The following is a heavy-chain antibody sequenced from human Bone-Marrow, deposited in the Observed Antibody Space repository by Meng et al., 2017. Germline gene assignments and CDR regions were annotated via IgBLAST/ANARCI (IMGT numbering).Heavy chain of an antibody. V-gene: IGHV4-34*01. Sequence: GRFHPSVTMPFPAAVRCGAFSGYYWSWIRQPPGKGLAWIGEMNHSGRTNYNPSLKSRVTISVDTSKNQFSLKLRSVTAADTAVYSCARGLRAARPLLFGYWGQGTLVTVSS. J-gene: IGHJ4*02. D-gene: IGHD6-6*01. CDR1: CGAFSGYY. CDR2: MNHSGRT. CDR3: ARGLRAARPLLFGY.